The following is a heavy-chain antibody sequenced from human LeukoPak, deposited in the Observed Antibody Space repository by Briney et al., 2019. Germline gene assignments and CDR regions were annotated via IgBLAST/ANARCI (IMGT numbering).Heavy chain of an antibody. CDR3: ARSGRYFDWSPPPYGMDV. J-gene: IGHJ6*02. CDR1: GYTFTGYY. D-gene: IGHD3-9*01. CDR2: NNPNSGGT. V-gene: IGHV1-2*02. Sequence: ASVKVSCKASGYTFTGYYMHWVRPAPGQGLEGMGWNNPNSGGTNYAQKFQGRVTMTRDTSISTAYMELSRLRADGTAGYYCARSGRYFDWSPPPYGMDVWGQGTTVTVSS.